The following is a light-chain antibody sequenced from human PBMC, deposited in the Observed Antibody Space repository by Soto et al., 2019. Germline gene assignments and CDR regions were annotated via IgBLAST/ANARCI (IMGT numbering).Light chain of an antibody. CDR3: GTWDSNLRAVV. CDR2: DNK. J-gene: IGLJ2*01. CDR1: SSNIGNNE. V-gene: IGLV1-51*01. Sequence: QSVLTQPPSVSAAPGQTVTISCSRSSSNIGNNEISWYQQLPGTAPQLLMFDNKRRPSGIPDRFSGSKSGTSATLDITGLQTGDEADYYCGTWDSNLRAVVFGAGTKLTVL.